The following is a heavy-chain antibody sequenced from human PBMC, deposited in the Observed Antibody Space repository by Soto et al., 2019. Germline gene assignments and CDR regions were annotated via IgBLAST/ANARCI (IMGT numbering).Heavy chain of an antibody. V-gene: IGHV1-18*01. CDR3: SSYREQLVLYGMDV. J-gene: IGHJ6*02. CDR2: ISAYNGNT. CDR1: GYTFTSYV. D-gene: IGHD6-13*01. Sequence: QVQLVQSGAEVKKPGASVKVSCKASGYTFTSYVISWVRQAPGQGLEWMGWISAYNGNTNYAQKLQGRVTMTTDTSTSTAYMELRSLRSDDTAVYYCSSYREQLVLYGMDVWGQGTTVTVSS.